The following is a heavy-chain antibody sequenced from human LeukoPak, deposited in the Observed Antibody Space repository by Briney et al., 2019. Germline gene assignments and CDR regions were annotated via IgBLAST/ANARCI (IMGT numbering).Heavy chain of an antibody. J-gene: IGHJ4*02. CDR3: ARGDMIVFDY. CDR2: ISYDGSNK. CDR1: GFTFSSYW. D-gene: IGHD3-22*01. V-gene: IGHV3-30-3*01. Sequence: PGGSLRLSCAASGFTFSSYWMSWVRQAPGKGLEWVAVISYDGSNKYYADSVKGRFTISRDNSKNTLYLQMNSLRAEDTAVYYCARGDMIVFDYWGQGTLVTVSS.